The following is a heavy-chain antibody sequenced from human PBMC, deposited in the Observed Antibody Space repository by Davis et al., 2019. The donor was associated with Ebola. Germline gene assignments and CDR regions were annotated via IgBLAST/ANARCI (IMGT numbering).Heavy chain of an antibody. CDR2: ISYDGSNE. CDR3: ARGVRVGGVEYYGMDV. J-gene: IGHJ6*04. D-gene: IGHD1-26*01. Sequence: GESLKISCAASGFTFSYYAMDWVRQAPGRGLEWVALISYDGSNEHNADSVKGRFTISGDNSKNTLYLQMNSLRAEDTAVYYCARGVRVGGVEYYGMDVWGKGTTVTVSS. V-gene: IGHV3-30-3*01. CDR1: GFTFSYYA.